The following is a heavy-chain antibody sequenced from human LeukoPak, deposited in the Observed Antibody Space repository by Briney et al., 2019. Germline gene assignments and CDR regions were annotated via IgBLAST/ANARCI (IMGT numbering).Heavy chain of an antibody. D-gene: IGHD2-21*02. V-gene: IGHV3-23*01. Sequence: GGSLRLSCVGSGFTFSTHVMSWVRQAPGRGLEWVSAISGSGGSTYYADSVKGRFTISRDNSKNTLYLQMNSLRAEDTAVYYCAKGGLTAIPAPYYFDYWGQGTLVTVSS. CDR1: GFTFSTHV. CDR2: ISGSGGST. CDR3: AKGGLTAIPAPYYFDY. J-gene: IGHJ4*02.